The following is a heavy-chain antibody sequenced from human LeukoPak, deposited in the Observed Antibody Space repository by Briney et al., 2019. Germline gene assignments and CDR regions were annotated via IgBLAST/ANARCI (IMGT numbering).Heavy chain of an antibody. Sequence: GASVEVSCKASGGTFSSYAISWVRQAPGQGLEWMGGIIPIFGTANYAQKFQGRVTITTDESTSTAYMELSSLRSEDTAVYYCAREDGSYKYYFDYWGQGTLVTVSS. CDR1: GGTFSSYA. CDR3: AREDGSYKYYFDY. D-gene: IGHD1-26*01. V-gene: IGHV1-69*05. CDR2: IIPIFGTA. J-gene: IGHJ4*02.